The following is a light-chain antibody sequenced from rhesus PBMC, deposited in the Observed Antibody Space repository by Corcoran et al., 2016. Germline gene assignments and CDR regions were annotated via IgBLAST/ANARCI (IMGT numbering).Light chain of an antibody. J-gene: IGLJ1*01. Sequence: QAAPTQPPSVSGSPGQSVTISCIGSNNDIGGNEYVSWYHQHPGKAPKLMIFGVTRRPSGVSDRFSDSKSGNTASLTITGLQTEDDGDYYCCLFTTSNIYSVGPGTRLTVL. CDR2: GVT. CDR3: CLFTTSNIYS. V-gene: IGLV2S7*01. CDR1: NNDIGGNEY.